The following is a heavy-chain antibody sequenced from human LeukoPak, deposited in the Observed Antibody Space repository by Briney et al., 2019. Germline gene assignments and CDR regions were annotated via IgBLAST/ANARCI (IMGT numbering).Heavy chain of an antibody. V-gene: IGHV1-2*02. D-gene: IGHD2-2*01. CDR1: GYTFTGYY. J-gene: IGHJ4*02. CDR3: ARDNKVVPAATYDY. Sequence: ASVKVSCKASGYTFTGYYMHWVRQAPGQGLEWMGWINPNSGGTNYAQKFQGRVTMTRDTSISTAYMELSRLRSDDTAVYYCARDNKVVPAATYDYWGQGTLVTVSS. CDR2: INPNSGGT.